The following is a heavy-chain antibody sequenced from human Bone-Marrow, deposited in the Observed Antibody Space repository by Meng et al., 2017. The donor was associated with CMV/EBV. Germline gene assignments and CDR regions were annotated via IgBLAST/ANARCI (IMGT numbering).Heavy chain of an antibody. D-gene: IGHD3-16*01. J-gene: IGHJ5*02. V-gene: IGHV3-74*01. Sequence: GGSLSLSCAASGFTFSSYWMHWARQAPGKGQVWVSGINSAGSTTDYADSVKGRFTISRDNAKNTLYLQMNSLRVEDTAVYYCARAADYSYNWFDPWGQGTLVTVSS. CDR2: INSAGSTT. CDR1: GFTFSSYW. CDR3: ARAADYSYNWFDP.